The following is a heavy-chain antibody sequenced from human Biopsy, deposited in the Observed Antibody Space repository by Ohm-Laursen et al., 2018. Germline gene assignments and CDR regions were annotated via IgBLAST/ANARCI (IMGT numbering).Heavy chain of an antibody. J-gene: IGHJ4*02. V-gene: IGHV4-59*01. CDR2: ISYTGGI. CDR3: ARMPHFDY. Sequence: SETLSLTCTVSGGSISGYHWSWIRKSPGKGLEWLAYISYTGGITSNLSFNGRATMSLDTSKNQFSLRLIYVTAADTAVYYCARMPHFDYWGQGILVTVSS. D-gene: IGHD2-2*01. CDR1: GGSISGYH.